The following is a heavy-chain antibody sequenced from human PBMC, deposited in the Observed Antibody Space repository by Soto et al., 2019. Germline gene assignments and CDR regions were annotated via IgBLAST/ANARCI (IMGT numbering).Heavy chain of an antibody. CDR2: IFYSGST. CDR1: GGSIINVY. D-gene: IGHD2-2*01. J-gene: IGHJ6*03. CDR3: ARLVVPAARDYYYYYMDV. V-gene: IGHV4-59*08. Sequence: SETLSLTCTVSGGSIINVYYTWIRQPPGKGLEWIGQIFYSGSTNYNPSLKSRVTISVDTSKNQFSLKLSSVTAADTAVYYCARLVVPAARDYYYYYMDVWGKGTTVTVS.